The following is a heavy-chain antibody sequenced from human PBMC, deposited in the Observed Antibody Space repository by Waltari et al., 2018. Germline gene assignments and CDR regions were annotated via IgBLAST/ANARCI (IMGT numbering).Heavy chain of an antibody. V-gene: IGHV3-30*02. Sequence: QVQLVESGGGVVQPGGSLRLSCAAFGFTFRSYGMNWVRQAPGKGPEWVAYLRYDGSNEYYKESVNGRFTISRDNSKNTLYLQMNSLRTEDTAVYYCAGGGYSGNDFTQYWGQGTPVTVSS. CDR1: GFTFRSYG. CDR2: LRYDGSNE. J-gene: IGHJ4*02. CDR3: AGGGYSGNDFTQY. D-gene: IGHD5-12*01.